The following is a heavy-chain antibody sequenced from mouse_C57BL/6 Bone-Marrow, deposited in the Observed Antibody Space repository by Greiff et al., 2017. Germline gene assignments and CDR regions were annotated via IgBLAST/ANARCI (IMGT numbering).Heavy chain of an antibody. V-gene: IGHV5-17*01. D-gene: IGHD2-3*01. Sequence: EVKLVESGGGLVKPGGSLKLSCAASGFTFSDYGMHWVRQAPEKGLEWVAYISSGSSTIYYADTVKGRFTISRDNAKNTLFLQRTSLRSEDTAMYYCARVDGYYWYFDVWGTGTTVTVSS. CDR1: GFTFSDYG. CDR2: ISSGSSTI. J-gene: IGHJ1*03. CDR3: ARVDGYYWYFDV.